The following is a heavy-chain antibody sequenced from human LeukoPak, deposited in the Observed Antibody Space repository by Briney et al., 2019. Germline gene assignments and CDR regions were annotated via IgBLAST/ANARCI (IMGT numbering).Heavy chain of an antibody. J-gene: IGHJ4*02. CDR1: GVSISSGGYY. Sequence: SETLSLTCTVSGVSISSGGYYWSWIRQHPGKGPEWIGYISYSGSTYYNPSLNSRVTISVGTSKSQFSLKLSFVTAADTAVYYCARVRGYSYGELDYWGRGTLVTVSS. V-gene: IGHV4-31*03. CDR2: ISYSGST. D-gene: IGHD5-18*01. CDR3: ARVRGYSYGELDY.